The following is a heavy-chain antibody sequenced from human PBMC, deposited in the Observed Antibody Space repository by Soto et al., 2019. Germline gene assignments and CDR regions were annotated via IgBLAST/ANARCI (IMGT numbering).Heavy chain of an antibody. Sequence: PSETLSLTCSVSGGSISTSSYFWGWIRQPPGKGLEWVGAVHYSGSANYRSSLQSRVTISVDTSQNQFSLRLRPVTAADTAVYYCARHRWGSGSYSGLLDFWGQGALVTVSS. J-gene: IGHJ4*02. CDR1: GGSISTSSYF. V-gene: IGHV4-39*01. CDR3: ARHRWGSGSYSGLLDF. CDR2: VHYSGSA. D-gene: IGHD3-10*01.